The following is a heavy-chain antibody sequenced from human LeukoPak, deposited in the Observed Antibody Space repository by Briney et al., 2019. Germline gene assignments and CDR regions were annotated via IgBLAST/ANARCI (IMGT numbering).Heavy chain of an antibody. CDR2: ISGSGDST. J-gene: IGHJ4*02. Sequence: GGSLRLSCAASGFTFSSSAMSWVRQAPGKGLEWVSSISGSGDSTYYADSVKGRLTISRDNSKNTLYLQMNSLRAEDTAVYYCARDRVLWSDSSGYYSPGYWGQGTLVTVSS. CDR1: GFTFSSSA. V-gene: IGHV3-23*01. CDR3: ARDRVLWSDSSGYYSPGY. D-gene: IGHD3-22*01.